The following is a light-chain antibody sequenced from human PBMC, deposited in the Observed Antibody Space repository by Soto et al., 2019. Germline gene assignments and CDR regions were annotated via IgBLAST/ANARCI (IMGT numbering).Light chain of an antibody. CDR2: EVS. CDR1: SSDVGGYNF. CDR3: SSFAGGNNLL. Sequence: QSALTQPPSASGSPGQSVTISCTGTSSDVGGYNFVSWYQQHPGKAPKLLIYEVSKRPSGVPDRFSGSKSDNTASLTVSGLQAEDEADYYCSSFAGGNNLLFGGRTKLTVL. J-gene: IGLJ2*01. V-gene: IGLV2-8*01.